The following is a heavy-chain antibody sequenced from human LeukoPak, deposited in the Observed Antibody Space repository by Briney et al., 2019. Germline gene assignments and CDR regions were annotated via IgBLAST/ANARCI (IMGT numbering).Heavy chain of an antibody. Sequence: GASVKVSCKASGNTFTSYDINWVRQATGQGLEWMGWMNPNSGNTGYAQKFQGRVTMTRNTSISTAYMEPSSLRSEDTAVYYCARARMVRGVSDYWGQGTLVTVSS. CDR1: GNTFTSYD. V-gene: IGHV1-8*01. J-gene: IGHJ4*02. CDR3: ARARMVRGVSDY. CDR2: MNPNSGNT. D-gene: IGHD3-10*01.